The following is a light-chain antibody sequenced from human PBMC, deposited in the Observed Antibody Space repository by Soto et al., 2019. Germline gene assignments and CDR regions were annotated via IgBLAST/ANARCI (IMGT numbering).Light chain of an antibody. V-gene: IGKV3-11*01. CDR1: QSVSNY. CDR3: HQRSNCPPIT. CDR2: DAS. Sequence: VLSQSPATLSLSPGERANLSCRASQSVSNYLAWYQQKPGQAPRLLIYDASNRATAIPARFSGSGSGTDFPLTISSLEPEDFAVYYCHQRSNCPPITFGQGTRLEIK. J-gene: IGKJ5*01.